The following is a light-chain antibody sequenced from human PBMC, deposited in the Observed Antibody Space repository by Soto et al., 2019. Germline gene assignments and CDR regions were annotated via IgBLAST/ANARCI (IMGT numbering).Light chain of an antibody. CDR2: GVS. Sequence: EIVMTQSPATLSVSPGERATLSCRASQSVSSNLAWYQQKPGQAPRLLIYGVSTSATSIPARFSGSGSGTEFTLTISSLQSEDFAVYYCQQYNNWPPLTFGGGTKVEIK. V-gene: IGKV3-15*01. CDR1: QSVSSN. CDR3: QQYNNWPPLT. J-gene: IGKJ4*01.